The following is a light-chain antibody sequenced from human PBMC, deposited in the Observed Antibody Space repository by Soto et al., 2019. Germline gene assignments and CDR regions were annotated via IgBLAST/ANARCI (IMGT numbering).Light chain of an antibody. CDR2: SAS. CDR1: QSISNE. Sequence: DIVMTQSPATLSVSPGERATLSCRASQSISNELAWYQQKQGQPPRLLIYSASSRATGVPARCTGSGSGSEFTHTISGLQSEDFVLYYCQQGHNWPLNFGQGARLEI. J-gene: IGKJ2*01. CDR3: QQGHNWPLN. V-gene: IGKV3-15*01.